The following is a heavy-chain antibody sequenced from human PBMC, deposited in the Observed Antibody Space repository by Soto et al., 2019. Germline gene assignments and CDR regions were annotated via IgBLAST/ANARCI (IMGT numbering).Heavy chain of an antibody. CDR2: IYSGGST. CDR3: ARHGYNYGGGYFDY. V-gene: IGHV3-66*04. D-gene: IGHD5-18*01. J-gene: IGHJ4*02. CDR1: GVNVSSNY. Sequence: EVQLVESGGGLVQPGGSPRLSCAASGVNVSSNYMSWVRQAPGKGLEWVSVIYSGGSTYYADSVKGRFTISRDNSKNTLYLQMNSLRAEDTAVYYCARHGYNYGGGYFDYWGQGTLVTVSS.